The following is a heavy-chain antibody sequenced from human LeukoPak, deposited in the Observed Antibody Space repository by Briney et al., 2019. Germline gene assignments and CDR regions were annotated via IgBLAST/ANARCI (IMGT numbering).Heavy chain of an antibody. D-gene: IGHD3-9*01. CDR2: INPSGGYT. V-gene: IGHV1-46*04. CDR1: GYTFTSYY. Sequence: ASVKVSCKASGYTFTSYYMHWVRQAPGQGLEWMGTINPSGGYTSYAQKLQGRVTMTTDTSTSTAYMELRSLRSDDTAVYYCARVVYDILTGYFDYWGQGTLVTVSS. J-gene: IGHJ4*02. CDR3: ARVVYDILTGYFDY.